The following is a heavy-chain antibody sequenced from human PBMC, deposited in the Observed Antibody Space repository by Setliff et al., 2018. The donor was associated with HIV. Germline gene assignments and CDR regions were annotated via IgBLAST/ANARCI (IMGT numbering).Heavy chain of an antibody. CDR1: GGSISSSSYY. Sequence: PSETLSLPCTVSGGSISSSSYYWGWIRQPPGQGLERIGRIYYSGSTYYNPSLKSRVTISVDRSKNQFSLRLRSVTAADTAVYYCARHSRITMIVVVTTGWFDPWGQGTLVTVSS. D-gene: IGHD3-22*01. J-gene: IGHJ5*02. V-gene: IGHV4-39*01. CDR3: ARHSRITMIVVVTTGWFDP. CDR2: IYYSGST.